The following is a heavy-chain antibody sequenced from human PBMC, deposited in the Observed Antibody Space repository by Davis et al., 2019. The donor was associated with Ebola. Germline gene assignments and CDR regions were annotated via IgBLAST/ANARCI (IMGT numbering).Heavy chain of an antibody. V-gene: IGHV5-51*01. Sequence: PGGSLRLSCKGSGYSFTSYRIGWVRQMPGKGLEWMGIINPGDSGATYSPSFQGQVTISADKSISTAYLQWSSLKASDTAMYYCARPGQQLVLDYWGQGTLVTVSS. CDR1: GYSFTSYR. D-gene: IGHD6-13*01. CDR3: ARPGQQLVLDY. J-gene: IGHJ4*02. CDR2: INPGDSGA.